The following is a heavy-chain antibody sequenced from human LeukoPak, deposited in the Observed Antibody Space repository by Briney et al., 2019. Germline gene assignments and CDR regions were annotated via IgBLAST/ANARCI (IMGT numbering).Heavy chain of an antibody. V-gene: IGHV4-39*01. CDR1: GASIGSTTYY. J-gene: IGHJ3*02. D-gene: IGHD5-12*01. Sequence: KPSETLSLTCTVSGASIGSTTYYWDWFRQPPGKGLEWIGNIYEGESTHCNPSLKSRLTMSVDTYKNHLSLGLNSVSAADTAIYYCARHRRAGSGGYENAFEIWGQGTMVSVSS. CDR2: IYEGEST. CDR3: ARHRRAGSGGYENAFEI.